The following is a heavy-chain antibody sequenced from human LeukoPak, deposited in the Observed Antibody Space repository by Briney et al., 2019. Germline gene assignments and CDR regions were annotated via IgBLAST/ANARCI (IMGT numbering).Heavy chain of an antibody. CDR3: ANTLGRILDY. D-gene: IGHD1-14*01. V-gene: IGHV3-30*02. CDR2: IRSDGGDK. CDR1: GFSFRSYG. Sequence: GGSLRLSCEASGFSFRSYGMHWFRQAPGKGLEWVAFIRSDGGDKYYADSVRGRFTISRDNSQNTVYLQMNSLRVEDAAVYYCANTLGRILDYWGQGTLVTVSS. J-gene: IGHJ4*02.